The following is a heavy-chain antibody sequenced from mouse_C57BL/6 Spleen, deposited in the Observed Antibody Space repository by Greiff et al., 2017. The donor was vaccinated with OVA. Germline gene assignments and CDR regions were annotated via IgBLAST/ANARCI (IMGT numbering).Heavy chain of an antibody. CDR3: ARRDYYSNFYAMDY. CDR2: INPSTGGT. D-gene: IGHD2-5*01. J-gene: IGHJ4*01. V-gene: IGHV1-42*01. CDR1: GYSFTGYY. Sequence: EVQLVESGPELVKPGASVKISCKASGYSFTGYYMNWVKQSPEKSLEWIGEINPSTGGTTYNQKFKAKATLTVDKSSSTAYMQLKSLTSEDSAVYYCARRDYYSNFYAMDYWGQGTSVTVSS.